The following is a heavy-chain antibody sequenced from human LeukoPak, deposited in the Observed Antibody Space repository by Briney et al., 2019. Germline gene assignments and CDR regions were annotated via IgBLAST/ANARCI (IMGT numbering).Heavy chain of an antibody. CDR1: GGSISSYY. CDR2: MYTSGST. CDR3: ARSLASSGSYPNWFDP. J-gene: IGHJ5*02. D-gene: IGHD3-10*01. V-gene: IGHV4-4*07. Sequence: KTSETLSLTCTVSGGSISSYYWSWIRQPAGKGLEWIGRMYTSGSTNYNPSLKSRVTISVDTSKNQFSLKLSSVTAADTAVYYCARSLASSGSYPNWFDPWGQGTLVTVSS.